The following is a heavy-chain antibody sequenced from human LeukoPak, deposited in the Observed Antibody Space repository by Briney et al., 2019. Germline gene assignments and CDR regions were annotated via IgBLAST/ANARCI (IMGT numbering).Heavy chain of an antibody. V-gene: IGHV1-46*01. Sequence: ASVKVSCKASGYTFTGYYMHWVRQAPGQGLEWMGIINPSGGSTSYAQKFQGRVTMTRDMSTSTVYMELSSLRSEDTAVYYCARDHLSALYFDDDSSGYLLAGGQDYWGQGTLVTVSS. CDR1: GYTFTGYY. D-gene: IGHD3-22*01. CDR3: ARDHLSALYFDDDSSGYLLAGGQDY. CDR2: INPSGGST. J-gene: IGHJ4*02.